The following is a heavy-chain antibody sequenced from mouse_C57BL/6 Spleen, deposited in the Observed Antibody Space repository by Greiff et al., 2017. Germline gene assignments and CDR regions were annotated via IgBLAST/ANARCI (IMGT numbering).Heavy chain of an antibody. Sequence: EVQLQESGEGLVKPGGSLKLSCAASGFTFSSYAMSWVRQTPEKRLEWVAYISSGGDYIYYADTVKGRFTISRDNARNTLYLQMSSLKSEDTAMYYCTRDLDDYTWFAYWGQGTLVTVSA. CDR1: GFTFSSYA. CDR3: TRDLDDYTWFAY. V-gene: IGHV5-9-1*02. J-gene: IGHJ3*01. CDR2: ISSGGDYI. D-gene: IGHD2-4*01.